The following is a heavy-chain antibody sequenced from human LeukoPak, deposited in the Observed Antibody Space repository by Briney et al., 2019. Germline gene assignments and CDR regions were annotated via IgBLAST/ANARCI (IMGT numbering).Heavy chain of an antibody. CDR1: GGSFSGYY. CDR3: ATGKRGPRPFDY. J-gene: IGHJ4*02. D-gene: IGHD3-10*01. Sequence: ETLSLTCAVYGGSFSGYYWSWVRQAPGKGLEWVSGISGSGGSTYYADSVKGRFTISRDNSKNTLYLQMNNLRAEDTAVYYCATGKRGPRPFDYWGQGTLVTVSS. CDR2: ISGSGGST. V-gene: IGHV3-23*01.